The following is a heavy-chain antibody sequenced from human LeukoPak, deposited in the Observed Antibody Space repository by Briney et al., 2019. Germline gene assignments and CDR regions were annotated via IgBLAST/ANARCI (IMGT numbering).Heavy chain of an antibody. CDR3: AREYSTSSEGDYFDY. D-gene: IGHD6-6*01. J-gene: IGHJ4*02. Sequence: SDTLSLTCTVSGASITTYYWTWIRQPPGKGLEWIGYIYHSGSTNYNPSLKSRVTISLDTSRNQFSLRLSSVTAADTAVFCAREYSTSSEGDYFDYWGQGSLVTVSS. CDR1: GASITTYY. V-gene: IGHV4-59*01. CDR2: IYHSGST.